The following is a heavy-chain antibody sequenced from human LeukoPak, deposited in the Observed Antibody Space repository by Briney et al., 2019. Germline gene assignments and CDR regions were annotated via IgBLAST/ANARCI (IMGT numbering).Heavy chain of an antibody. CDR1: GGPISSYY. J-gene: IGHJ4*02. V-gene: IGHV4-59*01. CDR2: IYYSGST. Sequence: KTSETLSLTCTVSGGPISSYYGSWIRQPPGKGLEWIGYIYYSGSTNYNPSLKSRVTISVDTSKNQFSLKLSSVTAADTAVYYCAGGARFGELLHWGQGTLVTVSS. CDR3: AGGARFGELLH. D-gene: IGHD3-10*01.